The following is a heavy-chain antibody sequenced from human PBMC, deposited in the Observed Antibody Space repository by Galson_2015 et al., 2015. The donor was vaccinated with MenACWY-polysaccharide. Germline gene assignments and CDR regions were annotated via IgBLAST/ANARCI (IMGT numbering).Heavy chain of an antibody. D-gene: IGHD2-2*01. CDR3: AGISWCSSPKCPMDY. CDR1: GFTFSNYG. Sequence: SLRLSCAASGFTFSNYGMNWVRQAPGKGLEWVSNMNQDGSDTSYAESVKGRFTISRDNAKNSLYLQMSSLRVEDTAIYYCAGISWCSSPKCPMDYWGQGTPVTVSS. V-gene: IGHV3-7*03. J-gene: IGHJ4*02. CDR2: MNQDGSDT.